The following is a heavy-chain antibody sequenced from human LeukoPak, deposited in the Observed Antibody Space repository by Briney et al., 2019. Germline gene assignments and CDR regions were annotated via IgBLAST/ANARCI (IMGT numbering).Heavy chain of an antibody. CDR1: GFTFSSYA. D-gene: IGHD3-16*01. J-gene: IGHJ4*02. Sequence: GGSLRLSCAASGFTFSSYAMSWVRQAPGKGLEWVSSISGSGSNTHYADSVKGRFTISRDNSKNTLYLQMNSLRAEDTAVYYCARDWIGRGSPNDVDYWGQGTLVTVSS. CDR2: ISGSGSNT. V-gene: IGHV3-23*01. CDR3: ARDWIGRGSPNDVDY.